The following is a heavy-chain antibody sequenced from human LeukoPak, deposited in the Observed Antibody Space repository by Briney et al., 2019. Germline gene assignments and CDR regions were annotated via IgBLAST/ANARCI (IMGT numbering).Heavy chain of an antibody. J-gene: IGHJ4*02. CDR3: SREGGSCYSPYYDF. D-gene: IGHD2-21*01. CDR2: INTADDGT. V-gene: IGHV1-3*03. Sequence: APGKVSGKASGYTFTSYAILWVPQAPGQRVKCRGSINTADDGTKYSQSLEGRVSITRDNSANTAYMELSSLTSEDMAVYYCSREGGSCYSPYYDFWGQGTLVTVSS. CDR1: GYTFTSYA.